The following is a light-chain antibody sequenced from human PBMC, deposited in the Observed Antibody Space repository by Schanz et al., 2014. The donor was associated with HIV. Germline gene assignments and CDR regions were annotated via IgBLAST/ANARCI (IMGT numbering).Light chain of an antibody. CDR1: QSVSSY. J-gene: IGKJ1*01. V-gene: IGKV3-15*01. CDR3: QQYNSYWT. CDR2: GAS. Sequence: EIVMTQSPATLSVSPGERVTLSCRASQSVSSYLAWYQQKPGQAPRLLIYGASTRATGIPARFSGSGSGTEFTLTISSLQSDDVATYYCQQYNSYWTFGQGTKVEIK.